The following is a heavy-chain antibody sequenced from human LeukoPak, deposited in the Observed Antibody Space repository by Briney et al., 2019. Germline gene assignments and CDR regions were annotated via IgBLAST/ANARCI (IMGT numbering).Heavy chain of an antibody. V-gene: IGHV5-51*01. CDR2: IYPGDSDT. Sequence: GESLKISCKGSGYSFTSYWIGWVRQMPGKGLEWMEIIYPGDSDTRYSPSFQGQVTISADKSISTAYLQWSSLKASDTAMYYCARRGTYYDILTGYTTYYFDYWGQGTLVTVSS. J-gene: IGHJ4*02. CDR1: GYSFTSYW. D-gene: IGHD3-9*01. CDR3: ARRGTYYDILTGYTTYYFDY.